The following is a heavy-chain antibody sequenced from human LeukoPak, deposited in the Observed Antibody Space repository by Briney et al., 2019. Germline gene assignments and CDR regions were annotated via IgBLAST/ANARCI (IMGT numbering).Heavy chain of an antibody. J-gene: IGHJ4*02. CDR1: GVSIRSTVHY. Sequence: SETLSLTCTVSGVSIRSTVHYWAWLRPSPGKGLEWIESSDYSGGTTWNPCLKSRVTVSVDTSKNQFSLKLTSVTAADTAVYYCARDFGDFRTDYWGQGTLVTVSS. CDR2: SDYSGGT. CDR3: ARDFGDFRTDY. D-gene: IGHD4-17*01. V-gene: IGHV4-39*01.